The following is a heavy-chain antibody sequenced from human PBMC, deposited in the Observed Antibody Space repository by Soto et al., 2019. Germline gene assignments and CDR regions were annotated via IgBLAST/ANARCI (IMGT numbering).Heavy chain of an antibody. D-gene: IGHD1-1*01. CDR1: GGSISSHY. J-gene: IGHJ4*02. CDR3: ARLEELRYYFDY. CDR2: IYYSGST. Sequence: SXTLSLTCTVSGGSISSHYCSRIMQPPGKGLEWIGYIYYSGSTNYQPSLKSRVTISVDTSKSQFSLKLNSVTAADTAVYYCARLEELRYYFDYWGQGTLVTVSS. V-gene: IGHV4-59*08.